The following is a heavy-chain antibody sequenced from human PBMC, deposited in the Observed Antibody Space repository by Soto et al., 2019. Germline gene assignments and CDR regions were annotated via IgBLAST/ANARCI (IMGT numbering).Heavy chain of an antibody. D-gene: IGHD1-7*01. CDR2: IKQDGSEK. J-gene: IGHJ5*02. V-gene: IGHV3-7*01. CDR1: GFTFSSYW. CDR3: ARGRRLSAGTTRGRFSDRNWFDP. Sequence: PGGSLRLSCAASGFTFSSYWMSWVRQAPGKGLEWVANIKQDGSEKYYVDSVKGRFTISRDNAKNSLYLQMNSLRAEDTAVYYCARGRRLSAGTTRGRFSDRNWFDPWGQGTLVTVSS.